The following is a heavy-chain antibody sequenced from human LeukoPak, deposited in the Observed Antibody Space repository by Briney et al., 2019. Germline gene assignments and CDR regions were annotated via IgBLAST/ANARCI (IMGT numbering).Heavy chain of an antibody. D-gene: IGHD2-15*01. CDR1: GGSISSPGSY. CDR3: ARDLVGVVGGLPYWYFDL. CDR2: IYNTGRT. Sequence: SETLSLTCTVSGGSISSPGSYWSWIRQPAGKGLEWTGRIYNTGRTNYNPSLKSRVVISVDKSKNHFSLNLSSVTAADTAIYYCARDLVGVVGGLPYWYFDLWGRGTLVSVSS. V-gene: IGHV4-61*02. J-gene: IGHJ2*01.